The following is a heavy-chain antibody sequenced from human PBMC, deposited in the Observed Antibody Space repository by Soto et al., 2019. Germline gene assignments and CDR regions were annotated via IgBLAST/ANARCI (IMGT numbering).Heavy chain of an antibody. V-gene: IGHV4-34*01. CDR1: GGSFSGYY. J-gene: IGHJ5*02. D-gene: IGHD3-10*01. CDR3: AILRAGLWFGELLKDNWFDP. Sequence: PSETLSLTCAVYGGSFSGYYWSWIRQPPGKGLEWIGEINHSGSTNYNPSLKSRVTISVDTSKNQFSLKLSSVTAADTAVYYCAILRAGLWFGELLKDNWFDPWGQGTLVTVSS. CDR2: INHSGST.